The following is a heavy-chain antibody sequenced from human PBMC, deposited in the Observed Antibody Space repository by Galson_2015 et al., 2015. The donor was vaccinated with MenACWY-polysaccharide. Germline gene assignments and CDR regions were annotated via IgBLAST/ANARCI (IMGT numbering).Heavy chain of an antibody. CDR2: INTDGSST. D-gene: IGHD2-21*02. Sequence: SLRLSCAASGFTFSSYWMHWVRQAPGEGLVWVSRINTDGSSTSYADSVKGRFTVSRDNAKNTVYLQMNSLRAEDTAAYYCARDPHCGADCSIHDAFDVWGQGTKVTVSS. V-gene: IGHV3-74*01. CDR1: GFTFSSYW. CDR3: ARDPHCGADCSIHDAFDV. J-gene: IGHJ3*01.